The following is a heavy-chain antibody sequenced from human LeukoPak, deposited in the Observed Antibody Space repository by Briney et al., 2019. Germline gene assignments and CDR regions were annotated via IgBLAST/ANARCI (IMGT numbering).Heavy chain of an antibody. D-gene: IGHD3-10*01. CDR3: AKHRRMVRGVIHNWFDP. J-gene: IGHJ5*02. CDR1: GFTFSSYE. V-gene: IGHV3-48*03. CDR2: ISSSGSTI. Sequence: GGSLRLSCAASGFTFSSYEMNWVRQAPGKGLEWVSYISSSGSTIYYADSVKGRFTISRDNSKNTLYLQMNSLRAEDTAVYYCAKHRRMVRGVIHNWFDPWGQGTLVTVSS.